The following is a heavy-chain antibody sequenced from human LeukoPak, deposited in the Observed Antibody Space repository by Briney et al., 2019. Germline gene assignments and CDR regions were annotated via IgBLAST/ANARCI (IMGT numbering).Heavy chain of an antibody. D-gene: IGHD2-2*01. Sequence: LRLSCAASGFTFSDYYMSWIRQPPGKGLEWIGEINHSGSTNYNPSLESRVTISVDTSKNQFSLKLSSVTAADTAVYYCARRGRCSSTSCYRNFDYWGQGTLVTVSS. CDR1: GFTFSDYY. CDR3: ARRGRCSSTSCYRNFDY. V-gene: IGHV4-34*01. CDR2: INHSGST. J-gene: IGHJ4*02.